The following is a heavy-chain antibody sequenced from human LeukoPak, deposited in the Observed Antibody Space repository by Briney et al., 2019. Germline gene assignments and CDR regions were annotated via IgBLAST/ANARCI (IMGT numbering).Heavy chain of an antibody. V-gene: IGHV3-11*04. Sequence: GGSLRLSCAASGFTFSDYYMSWIRQAPGKGLEWISYISSSGDTIFYADSVKGRFTVSRDNAKNSLFLQMNSLRAEDTAIYYCAREWRGSGDYWGQGTLVTVSS. D-gene: IGHD3-10*01. J-gene: IGHJ4*02. CDR1: GFTFSDYY. CDR3: AREWRGSGDY. CDR2: ISSSGDTI.